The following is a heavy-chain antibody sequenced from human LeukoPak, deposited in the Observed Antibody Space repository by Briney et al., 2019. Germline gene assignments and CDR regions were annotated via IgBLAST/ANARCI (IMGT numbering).Heavy chain of an antibody. V-gene: IGHV1-69*05. D-gene: IGHD3-3*01. CDR1: GGTFSSYA. CDR3: ARDFWSGYYQYNWFDP. CDR2: IIPIFGTA. Sequence: ASVKVSCKASGGTFSSYAISWVRQAPGQGLEWMGGIIPIFGTANYAQKFQGRVTITTDESTSTAYMELSSLRSEDTAVYYCARDFWSGYYQYNWFDPWGQGTLDTVSS. J-gene: IGHJ5*02.